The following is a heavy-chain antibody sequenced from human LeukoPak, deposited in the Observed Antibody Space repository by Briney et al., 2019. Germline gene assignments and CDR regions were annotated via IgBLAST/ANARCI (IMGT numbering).Heavy chain of an antibody. Sequence: GESLKISCEGSGYSFTSYWIGWVRQMPGKGLEWMGIIYPGDSDTRYSPSFQGQVTISADKSISTAYPQWSSLKASDTAMYYCARGYYDILTGYYTPGFDYWGQGTLVTVSS. J-gene: IGHJ4*02. V-gene: IGHV5-51*01. CDR2: IYPGDSDT. CDR3: ARGYYDILTGYYTPGFDY. D-gene: IGHD3-9*01. CDR1: GYSFTSYW.